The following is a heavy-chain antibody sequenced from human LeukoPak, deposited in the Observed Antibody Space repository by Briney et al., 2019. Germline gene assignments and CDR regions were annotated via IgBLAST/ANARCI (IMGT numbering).Heavy chain of an antibody. CDR3: ARGNTLCSGGSCSTNIDY. CDR2: IYTSGST. CDR1: SGSISSYY. J-gene: IGHJ4*02. D-gene: IGHD2-15*01. Sequence: SGTLSLTCTVSSGSISSYYWSWIRQPAGKGLEWIGRIYTSGSTSYNPSLKSRVTMSVDTSKNQFSLKLSSVTAADTAVYYCARGNTLCSGGSCSTNIDYWGQGTLVTVSS. V-gene: IGHV4-4*07.